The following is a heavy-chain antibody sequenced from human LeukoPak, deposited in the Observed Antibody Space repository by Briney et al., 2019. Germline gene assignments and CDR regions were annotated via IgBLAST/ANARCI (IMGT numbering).Heavy chain of an antibody. CDR3: AREETDWSSLGYYYHYMDV. J-gene: IGHJ6*03. CDR2: IYSSGST. V-gene: IGHV4-4*07. D-gene: IGHD3-9*01. CDR1: GGSISSYY. Sequence: PSETLSLTCTVSGGSISSYYWTWIRQPAGKGLEWIGRIYSSGSTNYKPSLTSRLTISIDASKNQFSLKLGSVTAADTAMYYCAREETDWSSLGYYYHYMDVWGKGTTVTISS.